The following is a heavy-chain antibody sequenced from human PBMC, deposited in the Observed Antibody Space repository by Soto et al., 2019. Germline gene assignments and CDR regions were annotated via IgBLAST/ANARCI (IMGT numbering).Heavy chain of an antibody. J-gene: IGHJ3*02. CDR1: GFTFSSYA. CDR3: ARGLGYCSGGSCRQWAFDI. V-gene: IGHV3-30-3*01. CDR2: ISYDGSNK. D-gene: IGHD2-15*01. Sequence: GGSLRLSCAASGFTFSSYAMHWVRQAPGKGLEWVAVISYDGSNKYYADSVKGRFTISRDNSKNTLYLQMNSLRSEDTAVYYCARGLGYCSGGSCRQWAFDIWGQGTMVTVSS.